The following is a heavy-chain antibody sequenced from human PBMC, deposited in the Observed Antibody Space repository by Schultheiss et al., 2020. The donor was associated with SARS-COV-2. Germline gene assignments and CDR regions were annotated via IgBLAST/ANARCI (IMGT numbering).Heavy chain of an antibody. Sequence: GSLRLSCTVSGGSISSGGYYWSWIRQPPGKGLEWIGYIYYSGSTNYNPSLKSRVTISVDTSKNQFSLKLSSVTAADTAVYYCARGRGRGIVVVPAAGRYFDLWGRGTLVTVSS. J-gene: IGHJ2*01. V-gene: IGHV4-61*08. D-gene: IGHD2-2*01. CDR1: GGSISSGGYY. CDR2: IYYSGST. CDR3: ARGRGRGIVVVPAAGRYFDL.